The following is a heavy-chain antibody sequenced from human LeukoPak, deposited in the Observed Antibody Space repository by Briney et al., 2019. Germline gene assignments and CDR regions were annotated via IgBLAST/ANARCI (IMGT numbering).Heavy chain of an antibody. V-gene: IGHV5-51*01. CDR2: IYPADSHT. CDR1: GYSFTNYW. D-gene: IGHD3-22*01. J-gene: IGHJ4*02. CDR3: ARLGTNGYYSYFDL. Sequence: GESLKISCKGSGYSFTNYWIGWVRQMPGKGLEWMGIIYPADSHTTYSPSFQGQVTISVDKSISTAYLQWSSLRVSDTAMYYCARLGTNGYYSYFDLWGQGTLVTVSS.